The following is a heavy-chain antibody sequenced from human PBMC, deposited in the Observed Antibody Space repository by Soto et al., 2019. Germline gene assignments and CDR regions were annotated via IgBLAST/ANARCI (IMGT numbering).Heavy chain of an antibody. CDR1: GRTFSTYA. V-gene: IGHV1-69*13. J-gene: IGHJ4*02. Sequence: GASVKVSCKTSGRTFSTYAIYWVRQAPGQGLEWMGAIIPLFGTADYAQKFQGRVTITADESTSTAYMELSSLRSEDTAVYYCARPKGSYSSGYYYFDYWGQGTLVTVSS. CDR3: ARPKGSYSSGYYYFDY. CDR2: IIPLFGTA. D-gene: IGHD6-19*01.